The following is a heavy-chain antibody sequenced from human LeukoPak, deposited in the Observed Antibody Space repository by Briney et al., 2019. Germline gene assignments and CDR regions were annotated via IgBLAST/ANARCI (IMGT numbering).Heavy chain of an antibody. CDR3: AREGYDSSGYYWGYYFDY. J-gene: IGHJ4*02. Sequence: GALRLSCAASGFTFSSYWMSWVRQAPGKGLEWVANIKQDGSEKYYVDSVKGRFTISRDNAKNSLYLQMNSLRAEDTAVYYCAREGYDSSGYYWGYYFDYWGQGTLVTVSS. CDR2: IKQDGSEK. V-gene: IGHV3-7*01. CDR1: GFTFSSYW. D-gene: IGHD3-22*01.